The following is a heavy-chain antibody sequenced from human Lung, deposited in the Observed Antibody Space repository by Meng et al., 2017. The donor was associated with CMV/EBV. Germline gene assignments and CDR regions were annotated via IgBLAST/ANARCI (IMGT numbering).Heavy chain of an antibody. CDR3: TRGYTGGELAAAFDI. V-gene: IGHV3-21*01. CDR1: GFTFSGCS. Sequence: GGSLRLSCAASGFTFSGCSMHWVRQAPGKGLEWVSSISISRAYMLYADSVKGRFTISRDNAKNSLYLQINSRRAEDTAVYYCTRGYTGGELAAAFDIWGPGXMVTVSS. J-gene: IGHJ3*02. CDR2: ISISRAYM. D-gene: IGHD3-16*01.